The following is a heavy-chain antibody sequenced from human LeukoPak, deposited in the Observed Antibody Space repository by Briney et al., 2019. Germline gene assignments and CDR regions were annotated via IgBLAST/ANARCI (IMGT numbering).Heavy chain of an antibody. J-gene: IGHJ4*02. CDR1: GFTFSSYW. Sequence: PGGSVTLSCAASGFTFSSYWMHWVRQAPGKGLVWVSRINTHGGSTTYADSVKGRFTISRDNAKNTLYLQMNSLRAEDTAVYYCASSPWELPDYWGQGTLVTLCS. D-gene: IGHD1-26*01. V-gene: IGHV3-74*01. CDR3: ASSPWELPDY. CDR2: INTHGGST.